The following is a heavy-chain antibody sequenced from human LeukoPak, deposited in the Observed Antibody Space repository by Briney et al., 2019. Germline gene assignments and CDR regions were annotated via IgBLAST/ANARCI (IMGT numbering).Heavy chain of an antibody. V-gene: IGHV3-30-3*01. D-gene: IGHD1-26*01. CDR2: ISYYGSNK. Sequence: GGSLRLSCAASGFTFSSYAMYWVRQAPGKGLEGVAVISYYGSNKYYADSVKGRFTISRDNSKNTLYLQMNSLRPEDTAVYYCARDSEPDYWGQGTLVTVSS. J-gene: IGHJ4*02. CDR3: ARDSEPDY. CDR1: GFTFSSYA.